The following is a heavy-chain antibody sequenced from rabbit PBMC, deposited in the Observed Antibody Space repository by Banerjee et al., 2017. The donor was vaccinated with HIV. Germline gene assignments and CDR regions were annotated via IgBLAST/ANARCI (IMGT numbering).Heavy chain of an antibody. Sequence: QQQLVESGGGLVKPGASLTLTCKASGFSFSDRDVMCWVRQAPGKGLEWIACVNTTKTVYANWAKGRFTISKTSSTTVTLQMTSLTAADTAAYFCARDGYSRGWGIVLYYFNLWGPGTLVTVS. J-gene: IGHJ4*01. D-gene: IGHD4-1*01. CDR3: ARDGYSRGWGIVLYYFNL. CDR2: VNTTKT. V-gene: IGHV1S45*01. CDR1: GFSFSDRDV.